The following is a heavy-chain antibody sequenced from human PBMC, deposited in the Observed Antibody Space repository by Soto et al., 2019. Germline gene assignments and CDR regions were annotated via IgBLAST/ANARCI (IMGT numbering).Heavy chain of an antibody. CDR1: GFTFSSYA. D-gene: IGHD5-12*01. CDR3: ARDYYRFNSGYGFSMDV. J-gene: IGHJ6*02. Sequence: QVQLVESGGGVVQPGRSLRLSCAASGFTFSSYAMHWVRQAPGTGLEWVAVISYDGSSKYYADSVKGRFTISRDNSKNTLYLQMNSLRAEDTAVYYCARDYYRFNSGYGFSMDVWGQGTTVTVSS. CDR2: ISYDGSSK. V-gene: IGHV3-30-3*01.